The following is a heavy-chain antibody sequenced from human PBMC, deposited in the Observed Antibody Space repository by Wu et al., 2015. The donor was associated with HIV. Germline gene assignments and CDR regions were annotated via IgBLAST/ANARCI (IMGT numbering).Heavy chain of an antibody. CDR3: ARVAGSSWYREFDM. V-gene: IGHV1-69*13. Sequence: QVQLVQSGAEVKKPGSSVKVSCKASGDTLSTYAVSWVRQAPGQGLEWMGRIIPLFDTSHSAQNFRDRVTITADESTSTAYMELNSLTFEDTAVYYCARVAGSSWYREFDMWGQGTMVTVSS. CDR1: GDTLSTYA. D-gene: IGHD6-13*01. J-gene: IGHJ3*02. CDR2: IIPLFDTS.